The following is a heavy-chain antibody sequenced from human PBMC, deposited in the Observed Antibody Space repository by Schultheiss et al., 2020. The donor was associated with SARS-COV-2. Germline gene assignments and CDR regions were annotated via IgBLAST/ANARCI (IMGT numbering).Heavy chain of an antibody. V-gene: IGHV4-59*08. Sequence: ETLSLTCTVSGGSISSYYWSWIRQPPGKGLEWIGYIYYSGSTNYNPSLKSRVTISVDTSKNQFSLKLSSVTAADTAVYYCARLGAARYYYYGIDVWGQGTTVTVSS. CDR3: ARLGAARYYYYGIDV. CDR1: GGSISSYY. D-gene: IGHD6-6*01. J-gene: IGHJ6*02. CDR2: IYYSGST.